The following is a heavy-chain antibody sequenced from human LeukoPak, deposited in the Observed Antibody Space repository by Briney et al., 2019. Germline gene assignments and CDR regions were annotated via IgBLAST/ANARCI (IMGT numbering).Heavy chain of an antibody. Sequence: SETLSLTCTVSGGSINSGNYYGSWIRQPAGKGLEWIGRIYSSGSINYNPSLQSRVTISIDTSKNQFSLRLSSVTAAGTAVYYCARDMTTVPYNWFDPWGQGTLVTVSS. CDR3: ARDMTTVPYNWFDP. V-gene: IGHV4-61*02. J-gene: IGHJ5*02. CDR1: GGSINSGNYY. CDR2: IYSSGSI. D-gene: IGHD4-17*01.